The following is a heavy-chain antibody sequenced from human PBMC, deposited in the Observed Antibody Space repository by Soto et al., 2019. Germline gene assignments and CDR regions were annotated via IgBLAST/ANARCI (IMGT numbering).Heavy chain of an antibody. J-gene: IGHJ6*03. CDR1: GFTFRNYA. CDR3: ARRARPDFYYMDV. V-gene: IGHV3-64*01. CDR2: ISSNGGST. Sequence: TGGSLRLSCAASGFTFRNYAMHWVRQAPGKGLEYVSGISSNGGSTYYANSVKGRFTISRDNSKNTVYLHMSSLRPEDMAVYYCARRARPDFYYMDVWGKGTTVTVSS. D-gene: IGHD6-6*01.